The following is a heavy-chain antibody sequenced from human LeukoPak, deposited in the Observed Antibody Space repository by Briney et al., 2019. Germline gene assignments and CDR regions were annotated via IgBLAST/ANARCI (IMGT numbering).Heavy chain of an antibody. CDR3: ARRSKPKYYFDY. CDR1: GGSISSSSYY. Sequence: SETLSLTCTVSGGSISSSSYYWGWIRQPPGKGLEWIGSIYYSGSAYYNPSLKSRVTISVDTSKNQFSLKLSSVTAADTAVYYCARRSKPKYYFDYWGQGTLVTVSS. J-gene: IGHJ4*02. V-gene: IGHV4-39*01. CDR2: IYYSGSA.